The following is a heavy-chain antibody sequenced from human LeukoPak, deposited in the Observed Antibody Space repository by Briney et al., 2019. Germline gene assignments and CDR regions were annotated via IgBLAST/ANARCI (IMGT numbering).Heavy chain of an antibody. J-gene: IGHJ4*02. D-gene: IGHD3-3*01. V-gene: IGHV3-48*01. CDR3: ARGGDYDFIFYFDY. CDR2: ISSSSSTI. CDR1: GFTFSSYS. Sequence: GGSLRLSCAASGFTFSSYSMNWVRQAPGKGLEWLSYISSSSSTIYYADSVKGRFTTSRDNAKNSLYLQMNSLRAEDTAVYYCARGGDYDFIFYFDYWGQGALVTVSS.